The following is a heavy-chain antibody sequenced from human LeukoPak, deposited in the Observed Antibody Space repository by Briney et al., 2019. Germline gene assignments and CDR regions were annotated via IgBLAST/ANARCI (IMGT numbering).Heavy chain of an antibody. V-gene: IGHV3-74*01. D-gene: IGHD3-10*01. J-gene: IGHJ2*01. CDR2: IKPDGTDT. Sequence: GGSLRLSCTASGFTLSPYWMHWVRQAPGKRLVWVSRIKPDGTDTRYADSVKGRFTISRDNANNTLYLQMNSLRAEDTAVYYCARDDLRFGQLFPFDLWGRGTLVTVSS. CDR3: ARDDLRFGQLFPFDL. CDR1: GFTLSPYW.